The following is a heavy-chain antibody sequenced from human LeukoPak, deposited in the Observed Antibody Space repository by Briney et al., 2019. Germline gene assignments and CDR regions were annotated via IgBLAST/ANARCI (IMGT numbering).Heavy chain of an antibody. Sequence: GGSLRLSCTASGFTFGDYAMSWFRQAPGKGLEWVGFIRSKAYGGTTEYAASVKGRFTISRDNAKNSLYLQMNSLRAEDTALYYCVRRGLIETEYLERWGQGTLVIVSS. J-gene: IGHJ1*01. V-gene: IGHV3-49*03. CDR1: GFTFGDYA. D-gene: IGHD3-10*01. CDR2: IRSKAYGGTT. CDR3: VRRGLIETEYLER.